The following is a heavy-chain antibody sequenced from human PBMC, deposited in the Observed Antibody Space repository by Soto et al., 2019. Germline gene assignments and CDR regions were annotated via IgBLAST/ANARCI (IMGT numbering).Heavy chain of an antibody. CDR2: KKQDGSEK. Sequence: EVQLVESGGGLVQPGGSLRLSCAPSAFTLSNYWLAWAPQAPGRGLGWVANKKQDGSEKYYVDSVKGRFTISRDNAKNSLYLQMNGLRAEDTAMYYCSRGWIDGIWDYHFDYWGQGPLVTVSS. CDR1: AFTLSNYW. CDR3: SRGWIDGIWDYHFDY. D-gene: IGHD2-8*01. V-gene: IGHV3-7*03. J-gene: IGHJ4*02.